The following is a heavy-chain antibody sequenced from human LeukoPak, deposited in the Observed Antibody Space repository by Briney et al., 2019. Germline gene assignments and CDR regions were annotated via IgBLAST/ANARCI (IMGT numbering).Heavy chain of an antibody. D-gene: IGHD3-22*01. CDR2: GRT. J-gene: IGHJ4*02. Sequence: GRTYYGDSVKGRFTICRHNSKNTLYLQMNSLREEDTAVYYCAKGLSYYDSSGYYPCYFDYWGQGTLVTVSS. V-gene: IGHV3-23*01. CDR3: AKGLSYYDSSGYYPCYFDY.